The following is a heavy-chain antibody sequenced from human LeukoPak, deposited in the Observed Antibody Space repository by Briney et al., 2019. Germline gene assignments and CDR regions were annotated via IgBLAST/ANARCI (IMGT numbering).Heavy chain of an antibody. CDR2: ISDSGGDT. Sequence: GGSLRLSCAASGFTFSSYAMSWVRQAPGKGLEWVSGISDSGGDTYNADSVKGRFTISRDNSSNRLYLQMNSLRAEDTAVYYCAKARTYQLVDVDYWGQGTLVTVSS. CDR3: AKARTYQLVDVDY. CDR1: GFTFSSYA. D-gene: IGHD2-2*01. V-gene: IGHV3-23*01. J-gene: IGHJ4*02.